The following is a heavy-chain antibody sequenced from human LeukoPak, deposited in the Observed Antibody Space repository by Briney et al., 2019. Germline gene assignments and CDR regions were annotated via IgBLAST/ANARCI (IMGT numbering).Heavy chain of an antibody. Sequence: GGSLRLSCAASGFTFSSYAMSWVRQAPGKGLEWVSAISGSGGSTYYADSVKGRFIISRDNSKNTLYLQMNSLRAEDTAVYYCAKDLVGGDSSGYYYHDYWGQGTLVTVSS. CDR1: GFTFSSYA. D-gene: IGHD3-22*01. J-gene: IGHJ4*02. CDR2: ISGSGGST. CDR3: AKDLVGGDSSGYYYHDY. V-gene: IGHV3-23*01.